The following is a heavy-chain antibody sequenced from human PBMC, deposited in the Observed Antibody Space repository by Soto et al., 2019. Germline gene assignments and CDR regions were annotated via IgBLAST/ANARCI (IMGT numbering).Heavy chain of an antibody. J-gene: IGHJ5*02. V-gene: IGHV4-30-4*01. CDR1: GGSISSGDYY. Sequence: SETLSLTCTVSGGSISSGDYYWSWIRQPPGKGLEWIGYIYYSGSTYYNPSLKSRVTISVDTSKNQFSLKLSSVTAADTAVYYCARSYYYDSSGYYSNWFDPWGQGTLVTVSS. D-gene: IGHD3-22*01. CDR2: IYYSGST. CDR3: ARSYYYDSSGYYSNWFDP.